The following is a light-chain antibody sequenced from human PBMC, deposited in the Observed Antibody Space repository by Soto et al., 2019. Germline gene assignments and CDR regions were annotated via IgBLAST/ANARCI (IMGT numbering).Light chain of an antibody. V-gene: IGLV2-14*01. CDR2: EVS. CDR1: RSDVGGYDY. J-gene: IGLJ1*01. Sequence: QSVLTQPASLSGSPGQSVTNSCTGTRSDVGGYDYVSWYQQNPGKAPKLMIYEVSNRPSGVSKRFSGSKSGNTASLTISGLQAEDEGDYYCMSYTGSSGRIFGTGTKVTVL. CDR3: MSYTGSSGRI.